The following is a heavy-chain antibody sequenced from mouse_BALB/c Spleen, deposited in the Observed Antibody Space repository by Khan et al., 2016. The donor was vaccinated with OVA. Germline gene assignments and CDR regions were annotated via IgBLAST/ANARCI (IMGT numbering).Heavy chain of an antibody. V-gene: IGHV1-4*01. CDR1: GYTFTTYT. D-gene: IGHD1-1*01. Sequence: VELVESGAELARPGASVKMSCKASGYTFTTYTMHWVKQRPGKGLEWIGYIDPSSAYTNYNQKYKDKATLTADKSSCTAYMQLRGMTSDDSAVYYSAEYYYVYYYGFAYWGQGTLVTVSA. CDR2: IDPSSAYT. J-gene: IGHJ3*01. CDR3: AEYYYVYYYGFAY.